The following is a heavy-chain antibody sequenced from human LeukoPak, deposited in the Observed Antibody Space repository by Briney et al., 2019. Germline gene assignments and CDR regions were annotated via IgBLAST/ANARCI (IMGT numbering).Heavy chain of an antibody. Sequence: GGSLRLSCAASGFTFSSYDMPWVRQATGKGLEWVSAIGTAGDTYYPGSVKGRFTISRENAKNSLYLQMNSLRAGDTAVYYCARVLPANSGYDSWGQGTLVTVSS. J-gene: IGHJ5*02. CDR1: GFTFSSYD. D-gene: IGHD5-12*01. CDR2: IGTAGDT. CDR3: ARVLPANSGYDS. V-gene: IGHV3-13*01.